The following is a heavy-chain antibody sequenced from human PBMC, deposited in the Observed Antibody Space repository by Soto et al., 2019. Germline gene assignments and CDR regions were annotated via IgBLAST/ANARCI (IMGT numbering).Heavy chain of an antibody. CDR3: ARKIPGSTTRPNYWYFDL. J-gene: IGHJ2*01. V-gene: IGHV3-23*01. CDR2: ISGGGDAA. D-gene: IGHD2-2*01. Sequence: EVQVLESGGGLVQPGRSLRLSCGGSGFTFINYAMNWVRQAPGKGLEWVSSISGGGDAAFFPDSVRGRFTISRDNSKNTVTLQMNSLGVDDTAVYYCARKIPGSTTRPNYWYFDLWGRGTLVTVSS. CDR1: GFTFINYA.